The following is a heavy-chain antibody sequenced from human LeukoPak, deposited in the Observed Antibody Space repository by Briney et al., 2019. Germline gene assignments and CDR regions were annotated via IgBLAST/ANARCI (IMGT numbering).Heavy chain of an antibody. Sequence: SETLSLTCAVYGGSFSGYYWSWIRQPPGKGLEWIGEINHSGSTNYKPSLKSRVTISVDTSKNQFSLKLSSVTAADTAVYYCARVGSGDGSGSYYAGDFDLWGRGTLVTVSS. CDR2: INHSGST. CDR3: ARVGSGDGSGSYYAGDFDL. V-gene: IGHV4-34*01. CDR1: GGSFSGYY. J-gene: IGHJ2*01. D-gene: IGHD1-26*01.